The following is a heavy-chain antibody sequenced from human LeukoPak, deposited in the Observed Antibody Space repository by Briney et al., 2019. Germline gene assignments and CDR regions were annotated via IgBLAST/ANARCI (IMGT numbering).Heavy chain of an antibody. V-gene: IGHV1-46*01. CDR3: ARPLVALKDYYYGLDV. Sequence: PKASVKVSCKASGYTFTSYYIHWVRRAPGQGLEWMGVINPSGGSTSHAQKFQGRLIMTRDTSTSTVYMELSSLRSEDTAVYYCARPLVALKDYYYGLDVWGQGTTVTVSS. J-gene: IGHJ6*02. CDR2: INPSGGST. CDR1: GYTFTSYY. D-gene: IGHD3-9*01.